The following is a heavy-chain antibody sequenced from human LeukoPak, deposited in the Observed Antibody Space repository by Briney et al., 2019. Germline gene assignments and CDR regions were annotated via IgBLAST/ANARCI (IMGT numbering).Heavy chain of an antibody. CDR2: VVNSGGTT. V-gene: IGHV3-11*01. Sequence: GGSLRLSCAASGFTFSKYYMSWIRQAPGKGLEWISYVVNSGGTTSYADSVQGRFTISSDDAKNSLYLQMNSLRAEDTAVYYCAGGYGSGSYSAWGQGIPVTVSS. CDR3: AGGYGSGSYSA. J-gene: IGHJ5*02. CDR1: GFTFSKYY. D-gene: IGHD3-10*01.